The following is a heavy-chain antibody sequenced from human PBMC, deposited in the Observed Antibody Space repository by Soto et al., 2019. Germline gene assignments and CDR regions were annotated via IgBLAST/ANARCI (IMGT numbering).Heavy chain of an antibody. D-gene: IGHD6-19*01. CDR2: ISYDGSNK. Sequence: GGSLRLSCAASGFTFSSYAMHWVRQAPGKGLEWVAVISYDGSNKYYADSVKGRFTISRDNSKNTLYLQMNSLRAEDTAVYYCARVGAVAGPYNWFDPWGQGTLVTVSS. V-gene: IGHV3-30-3*01. CDR3: ARVGAVAGPYNWFDP. J-gene: IGHJ5*02. CDR1: GFTFSSYA.